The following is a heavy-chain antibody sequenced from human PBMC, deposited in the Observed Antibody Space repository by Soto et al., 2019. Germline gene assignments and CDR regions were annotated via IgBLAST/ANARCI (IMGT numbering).Heavy chain of an antibody. CDR3: AKDKYFYDSSGDTLDY. D-gene: IGHD3-22*01. Sequence: QVQVVESGGGVVQPGRSLRLSCAVSGFTFSDHAMHWVRQPPGKGLDWVAAISYDGSKKDYADSVKGRFTMSRDNSKNTLFLQMNSLRAEDTAVYYCAKDKYFYDSSGDTLDYWGQGTLVIVSS. V-gene: IGHV3-30*18. CDR2: ISYDGSKK. CDR1: GFTFSDHA. J-gene: IGHJ4*02.